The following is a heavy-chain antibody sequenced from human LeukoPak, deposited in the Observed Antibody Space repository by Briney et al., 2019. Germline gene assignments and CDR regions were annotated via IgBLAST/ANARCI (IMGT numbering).Heavy chain of an antibody. V-gene: IGHV4-34*01. D-gene: IGHD2-15*01. J-gene: IGHJ6*02. CDR3: ARGPREYCSGGSCYDDYYGMDV. Sequence: SETLSLTCAVYGGSFSGYYWSWIRQPPGKGLEWIGEINHSGSTNYNPSLKSRVTISVDTSKNQFSLKLSSVTAADTAVYYCARGPREYCSGGSCYDDYYGMDVWGQGTTVTVSS. CDR2: INHSGST. CDR1: GGSFSGYY.